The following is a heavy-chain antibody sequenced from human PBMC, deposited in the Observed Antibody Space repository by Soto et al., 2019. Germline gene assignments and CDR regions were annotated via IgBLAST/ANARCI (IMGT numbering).Heavy chain of an antibody. J-gene: IGHJ6*02. V-gene: IGHV5-51*01. Sequence: PGESLKISCKGSGYTFTDYWIGWVRQLPGKGLEWMGIIYPGDSDTGYSPSFQGQVTISADKSISTAYLQWSSLKASDTAMYYCARLPYSYGYCYYGMDVWGQGTTVTVSS. CDR1: GYTFTDYW. CDR2: IYPGDSDT. D-gene: IGHD5-18*01. CDR3: ARLPYSYGYCYYGMDV.